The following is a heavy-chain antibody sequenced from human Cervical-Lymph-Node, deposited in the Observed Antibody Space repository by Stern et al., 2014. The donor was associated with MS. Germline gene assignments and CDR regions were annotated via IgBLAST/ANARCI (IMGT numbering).Heavy chain of an antibody. D-gene: IGHD2-21*02. CDR2: FDPEHGET. CDR3: ATHRGRVTYYYGMDV. Sequence: QMQLVQSGAEVKKPGASVKVSCKGSGYTLSEISMHWVRQAPGQGLEWMGCFDPEHGETRYAQKFQGRVTMAEDRSTDTAYMELSSLRSEDTAVYYCATHRGRVTYYYGMDVWGQGTTVTVSS. J-gene: IGHJ6*02. CDR1: GYTLSEIS. V-gene: IGHV1-24*01.